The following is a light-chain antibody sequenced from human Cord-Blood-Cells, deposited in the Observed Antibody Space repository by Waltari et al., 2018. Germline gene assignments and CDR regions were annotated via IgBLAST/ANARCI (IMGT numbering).Light chain of an antibody. J-gene: IGKJ4*01. CDR3: QQYDNSPPLT. V-gene: IGKV3-15*01. CDR2: GAS. CDR1: QSVSSN. Sequence: DIVMTQSPAPLSVSPGERATLPCRASQSVSSNLAWYQQKPGQAPRLLIYGASTRATGIPARFSGSGSGTEFTLTISSLQSEDFAVYYCQQYDNSPPLTFGGGTKVEIK.